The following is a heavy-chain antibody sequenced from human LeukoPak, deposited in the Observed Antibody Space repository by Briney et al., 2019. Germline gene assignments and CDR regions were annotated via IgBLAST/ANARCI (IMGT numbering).Heavy chain of an antibody. Sequence: GGSLRLSCAASGFTFSSYAMHWVRQAPGKGLEWVAVISYDGSNKYYADSVKGRFTISRDNSKNTLYLQMNSLRAEDTAVYYCAKDLPDYSMTTVSLIDYGMDVWGQGTTVTVSS. CDR2: ISYDGSNK. J-gene: IGHJ6*02. D-gene: IGHD4-17*01. V-gene: IGHV3-30-3*01. CDR3: AKDLPDYSMTTVSLIDYGMDV. CDR1: GFTFSSYA.